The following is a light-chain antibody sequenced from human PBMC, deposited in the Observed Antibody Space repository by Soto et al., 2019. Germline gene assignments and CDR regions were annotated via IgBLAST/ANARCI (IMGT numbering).Light chain of an antibody. CDR3: LLFYGDAWV. CDR2: STS. CDR1: TGAVTSGYY. J-gene: IGLJ3*02. V-gene: IGLV7-43*01. Sequence: QTVVTQEPSLTVSPGGTVTLTCASSTGAVTSGYYPNWFQQKAGQAPRVLIYSTSNKHSWTPARFLGSLLGGKAALTLSGVQPEDEAEYYCLLFYGDAWVFGGGTKLTVL.